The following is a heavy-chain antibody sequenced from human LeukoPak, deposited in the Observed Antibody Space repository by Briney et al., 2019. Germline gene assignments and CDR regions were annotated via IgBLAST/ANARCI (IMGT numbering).Heavy chain of an antibody. J-gene: IGHJ3*02. Sequence: GGSLRLSCAASGFSLSNYWMNWVRQAPGKGLEWVANIKQDGSEKNYVDSVKGRFSISRDNAKNSLILQMNSLRDEDTAVYYCGRSPPPPFYYDSSGYKYAFDIWGQGTMVTVSS. V-gene: IGHV3-7*03. CDR3: GRSPPPPFYYDSSGYKYAFDI. D-gene: IGHD3-22*01. CDR1: GFSLSNYW. CDR2: IKQDGSEK.